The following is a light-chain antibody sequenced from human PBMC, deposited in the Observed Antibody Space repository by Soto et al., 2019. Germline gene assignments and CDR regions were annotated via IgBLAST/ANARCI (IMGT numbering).Light chain of an antibody. Sequence: QAVVTQPPSASGTPGQRVTISCSGRSSNIGSNAVNWYQQFPGMAPKVLIYGNSNRPSGVPDRFSGSKSGTSASLAITGLQAEDEADYYCQSYDSSLSGWVFGGGTKLTVL. J-gene: IGLJ3*02. CDR2: GNS. CDR1: SSNIGSNA. CDR3: QSYDSSLSGWV. V-gene: IGLV1-40*01.